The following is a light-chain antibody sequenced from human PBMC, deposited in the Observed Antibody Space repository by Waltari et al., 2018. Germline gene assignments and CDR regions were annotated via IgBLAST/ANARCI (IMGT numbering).Light chain of an antibody. J-gene: IGKJ4*01. CDR2: DAS. V-gene: IGKV3-20*01. CDR1: QSVTSNY. Sequence: EIVLTQSPGTLSLSPGERATLSCRASQSVTSNYLGWYQKKPGQAPRLLIYDASNRAAGVPDRFSGSGSGTDCARTISRLEPEDFAVYYCQQYGFSPLTFGGGTKVEIK. CDR3: QQYGFSPLT.